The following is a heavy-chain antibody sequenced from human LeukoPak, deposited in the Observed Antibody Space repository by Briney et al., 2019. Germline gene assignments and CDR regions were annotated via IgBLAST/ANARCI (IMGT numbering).Heavy chain of an antibody. D-gene: IGHD1-14*01. CDR3: ARGRGAGRSAFDI. CDR1: GFTFSSYS. Sequence: PGGSLRLSCAASGFTFSSYSMNWVRQAPGKRLEWVSYISSGSSSIYYADSVKGRFTISRDNANNSLWLQMNSLRADDTAVYYCARGRGAGRSAFDIWGQGTMVTVSS. J-gene: IGHJ3*02. V-gene: IGHV3-48*04. CDR2: ISSGSSSI.